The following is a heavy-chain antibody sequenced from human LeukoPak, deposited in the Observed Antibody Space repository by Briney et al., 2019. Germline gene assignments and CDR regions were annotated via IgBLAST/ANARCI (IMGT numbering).Heavy chain of an antibody. J-gene: IGHJ3*01. CDR3: ARDWRQDNAFDL. V-gene: IGHV3-7*01. CDR2: ITQDGSEK. CDR1: EFTFSSHQ. D-gene: IGHD2-15*01. Sequence: PGGSLRLSCAASEFTFSSHQMSWVRQAPGKGLEWVAKITQDGSEKYYMDSVKGRFIISRDNGKNSLYLRMNSLRVEDTAVYYCARDWRQDNAFDLWGQGTMVTVSS.